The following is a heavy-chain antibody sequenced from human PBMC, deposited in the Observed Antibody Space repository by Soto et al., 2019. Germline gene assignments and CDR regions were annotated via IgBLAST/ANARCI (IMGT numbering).Heavy chain of an antibody. V-gene: IGHV1-69*08. CDR2: IIPILGIA. CDR1: GGTFSSYT. CDR3: ARDSSGYYFDY. D-gene: IGHD3-22*01. J-gene: IGHJ4*02. Sequence: QVQLVQSGAEVKKPGSSVKVSCKASGGTFSSYTISWVRQAPGQGLEWMGRIIPILGIANYAQKFQDRVTITADKSTSTAYMELSSLRSEDTAVYYCARDSSGYYFDYWGQGTLVTVSS.